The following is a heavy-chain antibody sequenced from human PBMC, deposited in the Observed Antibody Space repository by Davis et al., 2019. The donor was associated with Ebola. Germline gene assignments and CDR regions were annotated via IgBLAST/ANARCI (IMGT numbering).Heavy chain of an antibody. V-gene: IGHV4-34*01. CDR3: AKDRVATITGWCDP. J-gene: IGHJ5*02. D-gene: IGHD5-12*01. Sequence: MPSETLSLTCAVYGGSFSGYYWSWIRQPPGKGLEWIGEINHSGSTNYNPSLKSRVTISVDTSKNQFSLKLSSVTAADTAVYYCAKDRVATITGWCDPWGQGTLVTVSS. CDR1: GGSFSGYY. CDR2: INHSGST.